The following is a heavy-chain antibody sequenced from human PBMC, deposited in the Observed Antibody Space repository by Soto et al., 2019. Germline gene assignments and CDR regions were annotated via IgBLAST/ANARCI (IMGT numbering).Heavy chain of an antibody. J-gene: IGHJ4*02. D-gene: IGHD4-4*01. Sequence: LSLPCTVAYGSISVSIVFWGWVRQPPGKGLEWIGNIDYSGTAYFNPSLGTRVTFPVDTSKNQFSLTLYSVTAADTAVYYCARTTGRHLDFWGQGILVTVSS. CDR3: ARTTGRHLDF. CDR2: IDYSGTA. V-gene: IGHV4-39*01. CDR1: YGSISVSIVF.